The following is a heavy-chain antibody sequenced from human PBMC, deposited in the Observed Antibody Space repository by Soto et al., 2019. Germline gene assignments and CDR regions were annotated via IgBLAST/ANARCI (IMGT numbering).Heavy chain of an antibody. D-gene: IGHD2-2*02. CDR2: ISSSSSYI. V-gene: IGHV3-21*01. J-gene: IGHJ5*02. Sequence: EVQLVESGGGLVKPGGSLRLSCAASGFTFSSYSMNWVRQAPGKGMDWVSSISSSSSYIYYAYSVKGRFTIAVDNAKNALYMQMTSLRAENTAVYYCSGVEYQMPYPHGFDPCGQRPLVNVAS. CDR3: SGVEYQMPYPHGFDP. CDR1: GFTFSSYS.